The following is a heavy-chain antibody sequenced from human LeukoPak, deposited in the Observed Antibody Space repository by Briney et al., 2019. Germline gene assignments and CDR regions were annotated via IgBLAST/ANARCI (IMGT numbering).Heavy chain of an antibody. V-gene: IGHV4-34*01. CDR3: ARGRYCSGGSCYGHDY. Sequence: SETLSITCAVYGGSFSGYYWSWIRQPPGKGLEWVGEINHSGSTNYNPSLKSRVTISVDTSKNQFSLKLSSVTAADTAVYYCARGRYCSGGSCYGHDYWGQGTLVTVSS. CDR2: INHSGST. J-gene: IGHJ4*02. D-gene: IGHD2-15*01. CDR1: GGSFSGYY.